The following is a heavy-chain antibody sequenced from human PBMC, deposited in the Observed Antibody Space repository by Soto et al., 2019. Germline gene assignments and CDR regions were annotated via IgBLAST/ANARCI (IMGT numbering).Heavy chain of an antibody. V-gene: IGHV3-7*03. D-gene: IGHD3-10*01. J-gene: IGHJ5*01. CDR1: GFTLSNYW. CDR2: IKQDGSVK. Sequence: GGSLRLSCAASGFTLSNYWISWVRQAPGKGLEWVANIKQDGSVKYYVDSVKGRFTISRDNAKSSLYLQMNSLRAEDTALYYCARDYYGSGSHDSWGQGTLVTVSS. CDR3: ARDYYGSGSHDS.